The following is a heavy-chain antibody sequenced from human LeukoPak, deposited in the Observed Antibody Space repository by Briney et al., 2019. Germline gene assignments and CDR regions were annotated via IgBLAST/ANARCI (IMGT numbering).Heavy chain of an antibody. D-gene: IGHD2-15*01. V-gene: IGHV3-30*02. CDR3: AKTSLWDGSGHYYYMDV. J-gene: IGHJ6*03. CDR2: LRVDGGHK. CDR1: RFTFSKYG. Sequence: PGGPLRLSSAPSRFTFSKYGTFSVSHAPGERLDWVSFLRVDGGHKYYADSVKGRFTISRDNSKNTVYLQMDSLRDEDTALYYCAKTSLWDGSGHYYYMDVWGKGTTVTISS.